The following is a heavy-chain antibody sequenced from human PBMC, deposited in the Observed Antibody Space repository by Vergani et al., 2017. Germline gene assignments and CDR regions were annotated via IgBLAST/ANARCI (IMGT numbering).Heavy chain of an antibody. CDR2: IYHSGST. V-gene: IGHV4-38-2*01. CDR3: ARHGYGDNEGWFDP. J-gene: IGHJ5*02. D-gene: IGHD4-17*01. CDR1: GYSISSGYY. Sequence: QVQLQESGPGLVKPSETLSLTCAVSGYSISSGYYWGWIRQPPGEGLEWIGSIYHSGSTYYNPSLKSRVTISVDTSKNQFSLKLSSVTAADTAVYYCARHGYGDNEGWFDPWGQGTLVTVSS.